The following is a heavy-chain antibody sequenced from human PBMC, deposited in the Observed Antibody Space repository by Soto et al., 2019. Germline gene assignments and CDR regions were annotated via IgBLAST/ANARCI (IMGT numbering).Heavy chain of an antibody. D-gene: IGHD6-6*01. V-gene: IGHV3-48*02. J-gene: IGHJ4*02. CDR2: ISSGSSTI. Sequence: EVQLVESGGGLVQPGGSLRLSCAASGFTFSSQSMNWVRQAPGKGLEWISYISSGSSTIHYADSVKGRITISRDNAKNSLYLQMNSLSDEDTAVYYCTKDRGSSSDYWGQGTLVTVSS. CDR3: TKDRGSSSDY. CDR1: GFTFSSQS.